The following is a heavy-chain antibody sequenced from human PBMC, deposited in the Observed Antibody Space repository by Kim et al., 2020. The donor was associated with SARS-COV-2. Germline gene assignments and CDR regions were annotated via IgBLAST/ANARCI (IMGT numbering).Heavy chain of an antibody. CDR1: GFTFSSYG. CDR3: ARDFDGSGSGGENWFDP. CDR2: IWYDGSNK. D-gene: IGHD3-10*01. V-gene: IGHV3-33*01. Sequence: GGSLRLSCAASGFTFSSYGMHWVRQAPGKGLEWVAVIWYDGSNKYYADSVKGRFTISRDNSKNTLYLQMNSLRAEDTAVYYCARDFDGSGSGGENWFDPWGQGNLVTVSS. J-gene: IGHJ5*02.